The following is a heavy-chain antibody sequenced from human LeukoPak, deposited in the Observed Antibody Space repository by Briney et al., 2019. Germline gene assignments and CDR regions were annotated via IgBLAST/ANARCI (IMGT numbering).Heavy chain of an antibody. D-gene: IGHD1-14*01. CDR2: TYYRSKWFN. CDR1: GDSVSSNSAA. Sequence: SQTLSLSCAISGDSVSSNSAAWNWISQSPSSSLEWLGRTYYRSKWFNDSAVSVKSRITINPDTSKNQFSLQLNSVTPEDTAVYYCARASNRYFDCWGQGTLVTVSS. CDR3: ARASNRYFDC. J-gene: IGHJ4*02. V-gene: IGHV6-1*01.